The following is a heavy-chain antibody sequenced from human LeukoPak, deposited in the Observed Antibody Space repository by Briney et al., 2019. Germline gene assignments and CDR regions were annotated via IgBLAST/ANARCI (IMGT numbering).Heavy chain of an antibody. J-gene: IGHJ5*02. Sequence: PGGSLRLSCAASGFTFSSYWMSWLRQAPGKGLEWVANIKQDGSEKYYVDSVKGRFTISRDNAKNSLYLQMNSLIAEDTAVYYCARDMYSSSWVWFDPWGQGTLVTVSS. CDR2: IKQDGSEK. D-gene: IGHD6-13*01. V-gene: IGHV3-7*01. CDR3: ARDMYSSSWVWFDP. CDR1: GFTFSSYW.